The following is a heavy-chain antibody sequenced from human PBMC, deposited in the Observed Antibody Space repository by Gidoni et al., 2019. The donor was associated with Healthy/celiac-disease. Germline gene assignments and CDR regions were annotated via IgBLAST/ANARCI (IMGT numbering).Heavy chain of an antibody. D-gene: IGHD6-19*01. V-gene: IGHV4-59*01. Sequence: QVQLQESGPGLVKPSETLSLTCTVSGGSISSYYWSWIRQPPGKGLEWIGYIYYSGSTNYNPSLKSRVTISVDTSKNQFSLKLSSVTAADTAVYYCARIRTSSGIAVVGGTYYFDYWGQGTLVTVSS. CDR2: IYYSGST. J-gene: IGHJ4*02. CDR3: ARIRTSSGIAVVGGTYYFDY. CDR1: GGSISSYY.